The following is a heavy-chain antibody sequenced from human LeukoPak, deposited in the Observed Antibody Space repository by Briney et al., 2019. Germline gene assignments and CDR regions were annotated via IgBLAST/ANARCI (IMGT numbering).Heavy chain of an antibody. D-gene: IGHD6-19*01. V-gene: IGHV1-18*01. CDR3: ARVGTIAVAGEGFDY. J-gene: IGHJ4*02. Sequence: ASVTVSCKASGYTFTSYGISWVRQAPGQGLEWMGWISAYNGNTNYAQKLQGRATMTTDTSTSTAYMELRSLRSDDTAVYYCARVGTIAVAGEGFDYWGQGTLVTVSS. CDR2: ISAYNGNT. CDR1: GYTFTSYG.